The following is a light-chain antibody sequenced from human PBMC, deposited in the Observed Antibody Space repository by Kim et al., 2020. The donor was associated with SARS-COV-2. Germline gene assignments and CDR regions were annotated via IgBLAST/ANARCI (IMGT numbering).Light chain of an antibody. Sequence: ASVGDRVSISCRASQGINKQLAWYQQKPGKVPKLLIYAASALPSGVPSRFSGDGSGTDFTLTISSLQPEDVATYYCQKYNSAPPTFGQGTKVDIK. J-gene: IGKJ1*01. CDR2: AAS. V-gene: IGKV1-27*01. CDR3: QKYNSAPPT. CDR1: QGINKQ.